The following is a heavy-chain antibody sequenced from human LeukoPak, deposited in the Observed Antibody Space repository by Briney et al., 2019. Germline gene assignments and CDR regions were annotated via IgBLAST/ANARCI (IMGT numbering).Heavy chain of an antibody. CDR3: ARGKTTLDYGDYNYGMDV. D-gene: IGHD4-17*01. Sequence: GGSLRLSCAASGFTFSSYGMHWVRQAPGKGLEWVSSISSSSGYIYYADSVKGRFTISRDNAKNSLYLQMNSLRAEDTAVYYCARGKTTLDYGDYNYGMDVWGQGTTVTVSS. CDR2: ISSSSGYI. CDR1: GFTFSSYG. V-gene: IGHV3-21*01. J-gene: IGHJ6*02.